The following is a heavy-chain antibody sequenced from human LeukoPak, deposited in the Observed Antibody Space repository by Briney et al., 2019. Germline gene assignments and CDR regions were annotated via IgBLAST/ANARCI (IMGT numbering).Heavy chain of an antibody. J-gene: IGHJ4*02. CDR3: ARARMDYFDY. CDR2: ISLSGNTI. Sequence: GGSLRLSCAASGFTFSDYYMSWIRQAPGKGLEWISYISLSGNTINYADSVKGRFTISRDNAKNSLYLQMNSLRAEDTAVCYCARARMDYFDYWGQGTLVTVSS. CDR1: GFTFSDYY. D-gene: IGHD2-2*03. V-gene: IGHV3-11*01.